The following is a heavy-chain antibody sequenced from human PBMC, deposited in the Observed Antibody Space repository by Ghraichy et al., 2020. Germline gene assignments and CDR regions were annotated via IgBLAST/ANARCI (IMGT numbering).Heavy chain of an antibody. CDR3: AKDSPPIPELELRGNWFDP. D-gene: IGHD1-7*01. Sequence: GGSLRLSCAASGFTFSSYAMSWVRQAPGKGLEWVSAISGSGGSTYYADSVKGRFTISRDNSKNTLYLQMNSLRAEDTAVYYCAKDSPPIPELELRGNWFDPWGQGTLVTVSS. CDR2: ISGSGGST. V-gene: IGHV3-23*01. J-gene: IGHJ5*02. CDR1: GFTFSSYA.